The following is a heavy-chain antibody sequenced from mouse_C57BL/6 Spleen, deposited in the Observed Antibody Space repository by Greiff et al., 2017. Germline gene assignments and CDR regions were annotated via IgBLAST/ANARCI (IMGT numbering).Heavy chain of an antibody. CDR1: GYTFTGYW. J-gene: IGHJ1*03. CDR3: ARRGYYGSSEGWYFDV. D-gene: IGHD1-1*01. CDR2: ILPGSGST. V-gene: IGHV1-9*01. Sequence: QVQLQQSGAELMKPGASVKLSCKATGYTFTGYWIEWVKQRPGHGLEWIGEILPGSGSTNYNEKFKGKATFTADTSSNTAYMQLSSLTTEDSAIYYGARRGYYGSSEGWYFDVWGTGTTVTVSS.